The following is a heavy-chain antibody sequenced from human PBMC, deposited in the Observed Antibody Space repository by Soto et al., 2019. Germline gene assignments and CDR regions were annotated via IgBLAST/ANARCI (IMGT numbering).Heavy chain of an antibody. CDR2: IYYSGST. V-gene: IGHV4-30-4*01. CDR3: AREGSSGYRDLDY. Sequence: QVQLQESGPGLVKPSQTLSLTCTVSGGSISSGDYYWSWIRQPPGKGLEWIGYIYYSGSTYYNPSIKSRVTRSVDTSKNQFSLKLSSVAAADKAVYYCAREGSSGYRDLDYWGQGTLVTVSS. D-gene: IGHD3-22*01. CDR1: GGSISSGDYY. J-gene: IGHJ4*02.